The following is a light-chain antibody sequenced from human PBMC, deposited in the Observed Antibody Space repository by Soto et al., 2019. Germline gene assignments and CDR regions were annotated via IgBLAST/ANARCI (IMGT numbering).Light chain of an antibody. CDR1: TSNIGNNY. Sequence: QSVLTQPPSVSAATGQKVTISCSGSTSNIGNNYVSWFQQLPGTAPKLLIYENDKRPSGIPDRFSGSTSGTSATLGITGLQTGDESYYFFGRWESSPICYVF. CDR3: GRWESSPICYV. V-gene: IGLV1-51*02. CDR2: END. J-gene: IGLJ1*01.